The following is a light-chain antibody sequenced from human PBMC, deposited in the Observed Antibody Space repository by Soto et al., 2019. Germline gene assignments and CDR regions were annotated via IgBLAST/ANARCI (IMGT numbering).Light chain of an antibody. J-gene: IGKJ1*01. Sequence: DIQLTQSPSTLSASVGDRVTITCRASQSLNNRLAWYQQKPGKAPKLLIYDASTLESGVSSRFSGTGSGTEFTLTISSLQPDDSATYYCQQYSTYSGTFGQGTKVDIK. CDR2: DAS. CDR1: QSLNNR. V-gene: IGKV1-5*01. CDR3: QQYSTYSGT.